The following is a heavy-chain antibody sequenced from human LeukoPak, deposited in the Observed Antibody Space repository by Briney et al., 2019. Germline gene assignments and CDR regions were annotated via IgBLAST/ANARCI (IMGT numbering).Heavy chain of an antibody. V-gene: IGHV3-48*04. CDR2: IISSSSTI. D-gene: IGHD3-16*01. CDR3: TRDRVGGRYYYGMDV. J-gene: IGHJ6*02. Sequence: GGSLRLSCVASGFNFNTYSMNWVRQAPGKGLEWISYIISSSSTIYYADSVKGRFTISRDNAKNSLYLQMNSLRADDTAVYYCTRDRVGGRYYYGMDVWGLGTTVTVSS. CDR1: GFNFNTYS.